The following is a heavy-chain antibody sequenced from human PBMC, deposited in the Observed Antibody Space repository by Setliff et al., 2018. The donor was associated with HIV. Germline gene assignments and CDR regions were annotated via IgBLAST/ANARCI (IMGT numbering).Heavy chain of an antibody. CDR2: IHAGKGDT. J-gene: IGHJ4*02. CDR1: GYTFTTYS. Sequence: ASVKVSCKTSGYTFTTYSLHWVRQAPGRSLEWLGWIHAGKGDTKYSQDLQGRITISSDTSANTAYMELRNLKSDDTAVYYCARSPPGLLSSYYFDYWGRGTLVTVSS. CDR3: ARSPPGLLSSYYFDY. D-gene: IGHD2-21*01. V-gene: IGHV1-3*01.